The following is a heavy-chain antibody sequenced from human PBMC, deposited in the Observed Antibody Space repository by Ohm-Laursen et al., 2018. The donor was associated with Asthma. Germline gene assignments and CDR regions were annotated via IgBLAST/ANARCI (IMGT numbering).Heavy chain of an antibody. Sequence: SDTLSLTCAVYGGSFSGYYWSWIRPPPGKGLEWIGEINHSGSTNYNPSLKSRVTISVDTSKNQFSLKLSSVTAADTAVYYCARGGTVTTGGYWFDPWGQGTLVTVSS. J-gene: IGHJ5*02. D-gene: IGHD4-17*01. CDR3: ARGGTVTTGGYWFDP. V-gene: IGHV4-34*01. CDR2: INHSGST. CDR1: GGSFSGYY.